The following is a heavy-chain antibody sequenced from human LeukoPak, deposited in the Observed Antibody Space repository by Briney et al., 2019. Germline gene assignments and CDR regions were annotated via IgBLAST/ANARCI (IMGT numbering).Heavy chain of an antibody. CDR1: GFTFSSSA. Sequence: PGGSLRLSCAASGFTFSSSAMTWVRQAPGKGLEWVPGISGSGGSTYYADSVKGRFTVSRDNSKKTMYLQMHSLRAEDTAVYYCANEGYYDSSGYHGDYWGQGNLVTVSS. V-gene: IGHV3-23*01. J-gene: IGHJ4*02. CDR2: ISGSGGST. D-gene: IGHD3-22*01. CDR3: ANEGYYDSSGYHGDY.